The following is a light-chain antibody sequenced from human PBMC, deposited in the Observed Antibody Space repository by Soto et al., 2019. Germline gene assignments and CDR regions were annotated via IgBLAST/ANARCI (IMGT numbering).Light chain of an antibody. J-gene: IGLJ3*02. CDR1: SSDVGAYKY. CDR3: TSYVGNDIWV. V-gene: IGLV2-8*01. Sequence: QSALTQPASVSGSPGQSIAISCTGTSSDVGAYKYVSWYQQYPGKAPKLMIYEVTKRPSGVPDRFSGSKSGNTASLTVSGLQAEDEADYYCTSYVGNDIWVFGGGTQLTVL. CDR2: EVT.